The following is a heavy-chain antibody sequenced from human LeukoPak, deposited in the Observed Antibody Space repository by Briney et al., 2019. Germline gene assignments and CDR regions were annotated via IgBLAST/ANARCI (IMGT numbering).Heavy chain of an antibody. CDR3: AREVRVITMIVLDP. CDR1: GGSISSGGYY. CDR2: IYYSGST. J-gene: IGHJ5*02. V-gene: IGHV4-31*03. Sequence: SQTLSLTCTVSGGSISSGGYYWSWIRQHPGKGLEWIGYIYYSGSTYYNPSLKSRVTISVDTSKNQFSLKLSSVTAADTAVYYCAREVRVITMIVLDPWGQGTLDTVSS. D-gene: IGHD3-22*01.